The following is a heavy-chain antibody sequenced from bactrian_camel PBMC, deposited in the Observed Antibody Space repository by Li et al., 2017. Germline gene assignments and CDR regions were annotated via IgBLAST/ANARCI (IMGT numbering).Heavy chain of an antibody. Sequence: HVQLVESGGGSVQPGGSLRLYCAPSVGSFYCMGWIRQVSGKEREGVASIDSDGETTYADSVKGRFTISRDNAKNSVYLQMNSLKLEDTAMYYCAADFGPYCSGSYLARRANFEGQGTQVTVS. CDR2: IDSDGET. J-gene: IGHJ4*01. CDR1: VGSFYC. V-gene: IGHV3S53*01. D-gene: IGHD2*01.